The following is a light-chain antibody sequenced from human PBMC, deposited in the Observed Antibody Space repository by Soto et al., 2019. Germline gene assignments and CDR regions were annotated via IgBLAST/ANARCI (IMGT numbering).Light chain of an antibody. CDR2: VAS. Sequence: DIQMTQSPSSLSASVGDRVTITCRASQGISNYLVWYQQKPGKVPKLLIYVASTLQSGVPSRFSGSGSGTDFTLTNSSLQPEDVATYYCQNYKGAPWTFGQGTKVEIK. CDR1: QGISNY. V-gene: IGKV1-27*01. CDR3: QNYKGAPWT. J-gene: IGKJ1*01.